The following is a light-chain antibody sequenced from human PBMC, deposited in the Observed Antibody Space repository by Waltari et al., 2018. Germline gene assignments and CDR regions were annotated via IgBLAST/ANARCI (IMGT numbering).Light chain of an antibody. Sequence: DIVMTQSPASLTVSPGERATLHLRSSQSVSDHVNNKNYLAWYRQKPGQPPKLLISWASTREFGVPDRISGSGSGTEFTLTISSLQPEDVAVYYCQQYYNTPPTFGQGTKVEIK. CDR1: QSVSDHVNNKNY. V-gene: IGKV4-1*01. J-gene: IGKJ1*01. CDR3: QQYYNTPPT. CDR2: WAS.